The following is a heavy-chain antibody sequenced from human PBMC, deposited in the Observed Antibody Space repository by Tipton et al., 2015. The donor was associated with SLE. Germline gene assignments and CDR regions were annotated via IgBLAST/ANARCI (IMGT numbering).Heavy chain of an antibody. CDR3: ARASKDDYSIYHPFDY. Sequence: SLRLSCAASGFTVSSNYMSWVRQAPGKGLEWVSVIYSGGSTYYADSMKGRFPISRDNSKNTLYLQMNSLRAGDTAVYYCARASKDDYSIYHPFDYWGQGTLVTVSS. V-gene: IGHV3-53*05. J-gene: IGHJ4*02. D-gene: IGHD4-11*01. CDR1: GFTVSSNY. CDR2: IYSGGST.